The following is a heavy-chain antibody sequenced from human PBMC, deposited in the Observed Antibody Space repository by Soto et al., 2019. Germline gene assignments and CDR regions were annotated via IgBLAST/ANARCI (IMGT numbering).Heavy chain of an antibody. CDR2: ISAYNGNT. D-gene: IGHD4-17*01. CDR3: ARDVKGVRSPYGDYGLLDY. Sequence: ASVKVSCKASGYTFTSYGISWVRQAPGQGLEWMGWISAYNGNTNYAQKLQGRVTMTTDTSTSTAYMELRSLRSDDTAVYYCARDVKGVRSPYGDYGLLDYWGQGTLVTVSS. V-gene: IGHV1-18*01. J-gene: IGHJ4*02. CDR1: GYTFTSYG.